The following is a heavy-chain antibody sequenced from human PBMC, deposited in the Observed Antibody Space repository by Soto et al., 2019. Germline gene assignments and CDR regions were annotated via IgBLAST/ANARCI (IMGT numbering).Heavy chain of an antibody. J-gene: IGHJ3*02. D-gene: IGHD1-1*01. Sequence: EAQLLESGGGLVQPGGSLRLSCAGSGFTFRSYAMSWVRQAPGKGLEWVSAISESGGSTYYADSVKGRFTISRDNSKNKLYLQMNSLRAEDTAEYYCAKDKPGTTAFYIWGRGTLVTVSS. V-gene: IGHV3-23*01. CDR2: ISESGGST. CDR1: GFTFRSYA. CDR3: AKDKPGTTAFYI.